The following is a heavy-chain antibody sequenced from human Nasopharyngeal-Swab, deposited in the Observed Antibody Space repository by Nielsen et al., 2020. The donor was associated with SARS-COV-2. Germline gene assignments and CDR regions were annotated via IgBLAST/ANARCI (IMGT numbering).Heavy chain of an antibody. J-gene: IGHJ4*02. CDR1: GYTFTDYY. D-gene: IGHD3-22*01. V-gene: IGHV1-2*02. CDR2: INPDSGDT. CDR3: ARDYYDNYDSDY. Sequence: ASVKVSCKTSGYTFTDYYIHWLRQVPGQGLEWVGCINPDSGDTQYAQKFQGRVTVSSDRSRSTAYIELSRLRSDDTAVYYCARDYYDNYDSDYCGQGTLVTVSS.